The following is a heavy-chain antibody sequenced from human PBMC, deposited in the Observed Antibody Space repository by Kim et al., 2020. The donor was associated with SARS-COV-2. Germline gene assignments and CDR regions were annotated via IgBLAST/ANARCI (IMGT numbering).Heavy chain of an antibody. Sequence: GGSLRLSCGASGFTFTNYWLSWVRQAPGKGLEWVANIKQDGSVKSYVDSVKGRFTISRDNAGSSIYLQMNSLRTEDTAVYYCAREGTGGFDFWGQGTFVTVSS. CDR1: GFTFTNYW. CDR2: IKQDGSVK. J-gene: IGHJ4*02. D-gene: IGHD2-8*02. CDR3: AREGTGGFDF. V-gene: IGHV3-7*01.